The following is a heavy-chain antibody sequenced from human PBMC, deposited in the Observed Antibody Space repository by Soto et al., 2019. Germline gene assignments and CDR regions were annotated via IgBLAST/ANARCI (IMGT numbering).Heavy chain of an antibody. V-gene: IGHV1-24*01. Sequence: ASAKGIFNASGHTFSELFKYWVRHAPRKGLESMGGFDTEDGEPVYAQRFQGRLNMTKDTSTESAYLELSSLTSDDEAVYFCAAVLLPQTAFAVGGIVAGYLDYWAKGTLVTV. D-gene: IGHD2-15*01. J-gene: IGHJ4*02. CDR3: AAVLLPQTAFAVGGIVAGYLDY. CDR2: FDTEDGEP. CDR1: GHTFSELF.